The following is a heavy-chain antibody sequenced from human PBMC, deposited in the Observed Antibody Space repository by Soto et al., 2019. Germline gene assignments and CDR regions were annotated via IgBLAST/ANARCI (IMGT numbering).Heavy chain of an antibody. D-gene: IGHD1-1*01. CDR1: GYTFTSYG. CDR2: ISAYNGNT. V-gene: IGHV1-18*01. Sequence: QVQLVQSGAEVKKPGASVKVSCKASGYTFTSYGISWVRQAPGQGLEWMGWISAYNGNTNYAQKLQGRVTMTTDTSTSTAYREVRSLRSDDTAVYYCARNGFWNDWVDAFDIWGQGTMVTVSS. J-gene: IGHJ3*02. CDR3: ARNGFWNDWVDAFDI.